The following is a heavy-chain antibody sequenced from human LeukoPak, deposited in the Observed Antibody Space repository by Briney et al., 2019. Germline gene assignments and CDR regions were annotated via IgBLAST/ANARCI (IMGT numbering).Heavy chain of an antibody. V-gene: IGHV3-7*01. CDR1: GFTFSSYW. CDR3: ARPRYSGSYRPFDY. CDR2: IKHDGSEK. D-gene: IGHD1-26*01. Sequence: AGGSLRLSCAASGFTFSSYWMSWVRQAPGKGLEWVANIKHDGSEKYYVDSVKGRFTISRDNAKNSLYLQMNSLRAEDTAVYYCARPRYSGSYRPFDYWGQGTLVTVSS. J-gene: IGHJ4*02.